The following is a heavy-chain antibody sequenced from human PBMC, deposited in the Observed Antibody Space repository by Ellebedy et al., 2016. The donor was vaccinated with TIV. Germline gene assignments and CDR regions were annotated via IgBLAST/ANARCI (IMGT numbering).Heavy chain of an antibody. CDR2: ISSASSTI. V-gene: IGHV3-48*02. D-gene: IGHD3-10*01. CDR1: GFPFSTSS. Sequence: PGGSLRLSCAASGFPFSTSSMTWVRQAPGKGLEWVSYISSASSTIHYSDSVKGRFTISRDNAQNSLFLQMNSLRDDDTAVYYCARGYSMVRGLIISYYFDYWGQGTLVTVSS. CDR3: ARGYSMVRGLIISYYFDY. J-gene: IGHJ4*02.